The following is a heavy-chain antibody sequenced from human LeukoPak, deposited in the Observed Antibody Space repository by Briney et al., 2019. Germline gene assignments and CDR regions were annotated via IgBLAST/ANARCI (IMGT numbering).Heavy chain of an antibody. CDR3: ARGGNTVTTLVVYYYYYMDV. V-gene: IGHV3-33*01. CDR2: IWYDGSNK. Sequence: GGSLRLSCAASGFTFSSYGMHWVRQAPGKGLEWVAVIWYDGSNKYYADSVKGRFTISRDNSKNTLYLQMNSLRAEDTAVYYCARGGNTVTTLVVYYYYYMDVWGKGTTVTVSS. J-gene: IGHJ6*03. D-gene: IGHD4-17*01. CDR1: GFTFSSYG.